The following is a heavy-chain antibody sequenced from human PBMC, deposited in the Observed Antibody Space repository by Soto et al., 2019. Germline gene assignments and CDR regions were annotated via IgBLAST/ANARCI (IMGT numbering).Heavy chain of an antibody. V-gene: IGHV3-33*01. CDR2: IWYDGSNK. J-gene: IGHJ6*02. CDR1: GFTFSSYG. D-gene: IGHD2-2*01. Sequence: GESLKISCAASGFTFSSYGMHWVRQAPGKGLEWVAVIWYDGSNKYYADSVKGRFTISRDNSKNTLYLQMNSLRAEDTAVYYCARVQVYHEVTGYCSSTSCPHRRLSYGMDVWGQGTTVTVSS. CDR3: ARVQVYHEVTGYCSSTSCPHRRLSYGMDV.